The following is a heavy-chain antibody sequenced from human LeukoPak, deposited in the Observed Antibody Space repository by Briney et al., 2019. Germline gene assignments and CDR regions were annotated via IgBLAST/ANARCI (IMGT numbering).Heavy chain of an antibody. J-gene: IGHJ5*02. CDR2: INPNSGGT. Sequence: ASVKDSCKASGYTFTGYYMHWLRQAPRQGLEWMGWINPNSGGTNYAQKFQGRVTMTSDTSISTAYMDDTAVYYCARAGYCDGTRCYGWFDPWGQGTLVTVSS. CDR1: GYTFTGYY. D-gene: IGHD2-2*01. V-gene: IGHV1-2*02. CDR3: ARAGYCDGTRCYGWFDP.